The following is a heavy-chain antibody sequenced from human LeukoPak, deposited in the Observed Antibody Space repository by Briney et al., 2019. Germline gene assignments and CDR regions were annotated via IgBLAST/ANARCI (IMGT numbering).Heavy chain of an antibody. J-gene: IGHJ4*02. V-gene: IGHV3-7*01. CDR1: GFTFSDYW. Sequence: GGSLRLSCAASGFTFSDYWMSWVRQAPGKGLEWVASIKFDESEKHYMDSVKGRFTISRDSAKSSLYLQMNSLRVEDTATYFCARELPQATGYSGTWYTFDSWGQGTLVTVSS. CDR2: IKFDESEK. CDR3: ARELPQATGYSGTWYTFDS. D-gene: IGHD6-13*01.